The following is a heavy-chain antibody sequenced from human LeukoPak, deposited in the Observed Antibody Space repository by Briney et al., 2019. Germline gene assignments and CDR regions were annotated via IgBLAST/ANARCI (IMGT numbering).Heavy chain of an antibody. D-gene: IGHD3-22*01. CDR2: INDCGNT. Sequence: PSETLSLTCDVFGGSFTGYFWTWIRQSPGKGLEWIVEINDCGNTNYNPSLNSRVSISLEKSKNQFSLELRSVTAADTAVYYCARGRIAKIVVVHSFQYGMDVWGQGTTVTVSS. CDR1: GGSFTGYF. CDR3: ARGRIAKIVVVHSFQYGMDV. J-gene: IGHJ6*02. V-gene: IGHV4-34*01.